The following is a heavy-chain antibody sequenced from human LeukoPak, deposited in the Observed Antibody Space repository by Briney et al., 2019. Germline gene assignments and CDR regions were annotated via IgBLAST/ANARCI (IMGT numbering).Heavy chain of an antibody. D-gene: IGHD5-18*01. V-gene: IGHV1-18*01. Sequence: VASVKVSCKASGYTFTSYGISWVRQAPGQGLEWMGWISAYNGNTNYAQKLQGRVTMTTDTSTSTAYMELRSLRSDDTAVYYCARDEVDTAMAPPDYWGQGTLVTVSS. CDR3: ARDEVDTAMAPPDY. CDR1: GYTFTSYG. CDR2: ISAYNGNT. J-gene: IGHJ4*02.